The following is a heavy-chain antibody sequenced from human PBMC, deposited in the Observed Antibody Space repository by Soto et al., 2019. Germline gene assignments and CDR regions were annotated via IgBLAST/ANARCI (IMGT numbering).Heavy chain of an antibody. V-gene: IGHV3-74*01. CDR2: ITDDGSTT. CDR3: TREPRPTSIGTGAF. CDR1: GFIFSMYW. D-gene: IGHD3-10*01. Sequence: GSLRLSCETSGFIFSMYWMHWVRQVPGKGPQWVARITDDGSTTYYAASVEGRFTISRDNAKNALYLQMTSLRADDTAVYYCTREPRPTSIGTGAFWGQGTLVTVSS. J-gene: IGHJ4*02.